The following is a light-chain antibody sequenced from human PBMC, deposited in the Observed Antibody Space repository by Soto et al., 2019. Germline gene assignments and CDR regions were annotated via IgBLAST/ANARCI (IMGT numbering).Light chain of an antibody. CDR3: QQYNNWPGT. J-gene: IGKJ1*01. Sequence: EIVLTQSPATLSSFPGDRVTLSCSASQYINTRLAWYQHRPGQAPRLLIYVASTRATGIPARFSGSGSGTEFTLTSSSLQSEDFAVYYCQQYNNWPGTFGQGTKVDIK. V-gene: IGKV3-15*01. CDR1: QYINTR. CDR2: VAS.